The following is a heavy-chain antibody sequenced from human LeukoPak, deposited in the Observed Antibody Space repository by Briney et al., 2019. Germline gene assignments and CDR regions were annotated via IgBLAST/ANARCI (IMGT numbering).Heavy chain of an antibody. CDR1: GGSISSYY. J-gene: IGHJ4*02. CDR2: IYYSGST. CDR3: ARETDNYYFDY. Sequence: SETLSLTCTVSGGSISSYYWSWIRLPPGKGLEWIGYIYYSGSTNYNPSLKSRVTISVDTSKNQFSLKLSSVTAADTAVYYCARETDNYYFDYWGQGTLVTVSS. D-gene: IGHD1-20*01. V-gene: IGHV4-59*01.